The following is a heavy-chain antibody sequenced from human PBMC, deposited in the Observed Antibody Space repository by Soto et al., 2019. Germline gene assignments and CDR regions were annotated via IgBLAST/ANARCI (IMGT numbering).Heavy chain of an antibody. CDR1: GGTFSSYA. V-gene: IGHV1-69*06. CDR3: ARVPYYYGAGSYYPLDY. J-gene: IGHJ4*02. CDR2: IIPIFGTA. Sequence: QVQLVQSGAEVKKPGSSVKVSCKASGGTFSSYAISWVRQAPGQGLEWMGVIIPIFGTANYAQKFQGRVTITADKSTSTAYMELSSLRSEDTAVYYCARVPYYYGAGSYYPLDYWGQGTLVTVSS. D-gene: IGHD3-10*01.